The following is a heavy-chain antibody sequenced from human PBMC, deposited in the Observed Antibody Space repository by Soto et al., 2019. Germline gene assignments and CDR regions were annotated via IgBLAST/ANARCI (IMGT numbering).Heavy chain of an antibody. CDR1: GGFISSSSSY. Sequence: QLQLQESGPGLVKPSETLSLTCTVAGGFISSSSSYWGWIRQSPGKGLEWIANIHSGGTTYYNSSLNGPVMISVDTSKDQFSLWMSSVTAADTAVYYCARLLTPAFGRDYFDRWGQGTLVIVSS. CDR3: ARLLTPAFGRDYFDR. CDR2: IHSGGTT. D-gene: IGHD3-10*01. V-gene: IGHV4-39*01. J-gene: IGHJ4*02.